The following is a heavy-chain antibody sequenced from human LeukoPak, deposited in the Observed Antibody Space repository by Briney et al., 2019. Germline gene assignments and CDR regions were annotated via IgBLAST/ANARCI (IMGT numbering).Heavy chain of an antibody. CDR3: ARGPPPDGGNSGIRFDY. CDR2: INHSGST. V-gene: IGHV4-34*01. D-gene: IGHD2-21*02. Sequence: GSLRLSCAASGFTVSSNYMSWIRQPPGKGLEWIGEINHSGSTNYNPSLKSRVTISVDTSKNQFPLKLSSVTAADTAVYYCARGPPPDGGNSGIRFDYWGQGTLVTVSS. J-gene: IGHJ4*02. CDR1: GFTVSSNY.